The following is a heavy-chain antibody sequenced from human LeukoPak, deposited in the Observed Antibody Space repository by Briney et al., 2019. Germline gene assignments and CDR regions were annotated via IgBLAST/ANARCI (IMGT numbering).Heavy chain of an antibody. CDR3: AKDLGWELPAEAY. Sequence: GGTLRLSCVASGFTFEKYVMNWVRQAPGKGLEWLATIYGSGVSISYADSVKGRFTISRDNSNNTLYLQMNSLRVEDTAMYFCAKDLGWELPAEAYWGQGILVTVSS. V-gene: IGHV3-23*01. J-gene: IGHJ4*02. D-gene: IGHD1-26*01. CDR2: IYGSGVSI. CDR1: GFTFEKYV.